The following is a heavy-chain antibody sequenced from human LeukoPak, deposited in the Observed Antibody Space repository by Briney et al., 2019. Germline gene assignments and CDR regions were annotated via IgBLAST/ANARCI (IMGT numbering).Heavy chain of an antibody. CDR3: ARSSLRYFDWLRSNWFDP. V-gene: IGHV1-18*04. CDR1: GYTFTNYY. D-gene: IGHD3-9*01. J-gene: IGHJ5*02. Sequence: GASVKASCKASGYTFTNYYMHWVRQAPGQGLEWMGWISGYGETNYAQKLQGRVTMTTDTSTSTAYMELRSLRSDDTAVYYCARSSLRYFDWLRSNWFDPWGQGTLVTVSS. CDR2: ISGYGET.